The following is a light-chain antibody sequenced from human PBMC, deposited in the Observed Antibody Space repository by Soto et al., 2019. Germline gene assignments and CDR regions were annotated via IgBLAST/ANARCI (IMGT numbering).Light chain of an antibody. CDR3: QQSFVSPWT. CDR1: QNIHKY. J-gene: IGKJ1*01. Sequence: DIQMTQSPSSLSASVGDRVTISCRSSQNIHKYLNWYQQRPGKAPKLLVYEATSLETGVSLKFSGSGFETEFTLTINSLQPEDFATYYCQQSFVSPWTFGQGTNIEI. V-gene: IGKV1-39*01. CDR2: EAT.